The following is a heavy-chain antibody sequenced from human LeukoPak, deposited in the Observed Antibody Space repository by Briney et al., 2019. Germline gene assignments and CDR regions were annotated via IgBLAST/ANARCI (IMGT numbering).Heavy chain of an antibody. CDR2: IWYDGSNK. CDR3: ARGDDYYDSSGYYAAKAFAN. J-gene: IGHJ4*02. Sequence: GGSLRLSCAASGFSFRSYGMHWVRQAPGKGLEWVAVIWYDGSNKYYADSVKGRFTISRDNSKKTLYLQMNSLRGEDTAVYYCARGDDYYDSSGYYAAKAFANWGQGTLVTVSS. V-gene: IGHV3-33*01. CDR1: GFSFRSYG. D-gene: IGHD3-22*01.